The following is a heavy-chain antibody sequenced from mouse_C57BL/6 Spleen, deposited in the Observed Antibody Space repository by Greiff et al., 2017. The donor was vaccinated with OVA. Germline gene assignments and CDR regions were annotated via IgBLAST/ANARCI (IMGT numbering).Heavy chain of an antibody. J-gene: IGHJ3*01. CDR1: GYTFTDYN. Sequence: EVQLQQSGPELVKPGASVKIPCKASGYTFTDYNMDWVKQSHGKSLEWIGDINPNNGGTIYNQKFKGKATLTVDKSSSTAYMELRSLTSEDTAVYYCASGLRYPFAYWGQGTLVTVSA. CDR2: INPNNGGT. V-gene: IGHV1-18*01. D-gene: IGHD1-1*01. CDR3: ASGLRYPFAY.